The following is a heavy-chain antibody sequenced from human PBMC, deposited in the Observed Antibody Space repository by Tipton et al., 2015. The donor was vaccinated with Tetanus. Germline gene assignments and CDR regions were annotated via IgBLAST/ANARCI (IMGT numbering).Heavy chain of an antibody. CDR1: GFSFSTFW. CDR3: ARRTNSGHVYNPLDL. CDR2: IKHDGTEK. J-gene: IGHJ3*01. Sequence: SLRLSCAASGFSFSTFWMSWVRQAPGGGLEWVAYIKHDGTEKYYVDSVRGRFTISRANSKSTLFLQMSSLRAEDTGVYYCARRTNSGHVYNPLDLWGQGTMVVVSS. D-gene: IGHD1-26*01. V-gene: IGHV3-7*01.